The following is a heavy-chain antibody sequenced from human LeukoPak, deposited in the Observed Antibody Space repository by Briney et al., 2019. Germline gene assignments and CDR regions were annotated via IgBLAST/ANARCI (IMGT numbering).Heavy chain of an antibody. CDR1: GGSFSGYY. D-gene: IGHD5-18*01. V-gene: IGHV4-34*01. Sequence: PSETLSLTCAVYGGSFSGYYWSWIRQPPGKGLEWIGEINHSGSTNYNPSLKSRVTISVDTSKNQFSLKLSSVTAADTAVYYCARGVRGYSYGYSYWGQGTLVTVSA. J-gene: IGHJ4*02. CDR3: ARGVRGYSYGYSY. CDR2: INHSGST.